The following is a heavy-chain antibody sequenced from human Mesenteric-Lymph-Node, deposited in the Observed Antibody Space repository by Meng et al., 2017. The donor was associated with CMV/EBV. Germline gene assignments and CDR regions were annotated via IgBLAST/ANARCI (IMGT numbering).Heavy chain of an antibody. CDR3: AMSTASKTDYWE. J-gene: IGHJ4*02. V-gene: IGHV3-74*03. CDR1: GFIFSDYW. D-gene: IGHD4-11*01. Sequence: GESLKISCEGSGFIFSDYWLHWVRQSPGGGLVWVARLSLGESGAPSPEYAGFAQGRFVISRDNAKSTLYLQMYSLRAEDTATYFCAMSTASKTDYWEWGQGTLVTVSS. CDR2: LSLGESGAPSP.